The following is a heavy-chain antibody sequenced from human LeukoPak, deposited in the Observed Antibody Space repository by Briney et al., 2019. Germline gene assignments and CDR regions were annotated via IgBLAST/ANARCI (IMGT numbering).Heavy chain of an antibody. Sequence: GGSLRLSCAASGFSFSNYAMNWVPQAPGKGLEWVSYISGSSAAIYYADSVEGRFTISRDKAKNSLYLQMNSLGAEDTAVYYCARDPSRGYNYYSYMDVWGKGTTVTVSS. CDR2: ISGSSAAI. CDR1: GFSFSNYA. D-gene: IGHD6-13*01. V-gene: IGHV3-48*01. CDR3: ARDPSRGYNYYSYMDV. J-gene: IGHJ6*03.